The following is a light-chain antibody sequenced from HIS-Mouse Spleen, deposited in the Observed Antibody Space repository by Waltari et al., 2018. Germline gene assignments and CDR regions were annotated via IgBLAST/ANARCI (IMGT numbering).Light chain of an antibody. CDR3: CSYAGSYPVV. CDR1: SSDVGGYNY. J-gene: IGLJ2*01. Sequence: QSALTQPRSVSGSPGQSVTISCTGTSSDVGGYNYVSWYQQHPGKAPKLMVYDVRKLPSGVPVRFSGSKSGNTASLTISGLQAEDEADYYCCSYAGSYPVVFGGGTKLTVL. CDR2: DVR. V-gene: IGLV2-11*01.